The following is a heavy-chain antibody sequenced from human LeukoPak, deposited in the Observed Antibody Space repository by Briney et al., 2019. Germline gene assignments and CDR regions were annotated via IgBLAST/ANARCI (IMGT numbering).Heavy chain of an antibody. D-gene: IGHD2/OR15-2a*01. V-gene: IGHV4-39*01. CDR3: ARRNRDPHYLDY. Sequence: SETLSLTCTVSGDSVTSTNYYWGWLRQPPGKGLEWIGRIYSSGNTYYNPSLKRRVTMSVDTSMNQFSLRLSSVTAADTAVYYCARRNRDPHYLDYWGQGALVTVSS. CDR2: IYSSGNT. CDR1: GDSVTSTNYY. J-gene: IGHJ4*02.